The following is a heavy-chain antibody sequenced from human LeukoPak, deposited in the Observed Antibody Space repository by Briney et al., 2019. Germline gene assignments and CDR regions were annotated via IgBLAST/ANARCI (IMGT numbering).Heavy chain of an antibody. CDR3: TRSTLFEY. V-gene: IGHV3-33*01. Sequence: GGSLRLSCTASGFNFGSDAMHWVRQAPGKGLEWVAFIWSDGSNDHYADSVKGRFTISRDNSKNTVCLQMNSLRAEDTAVYYCTRSTLFEYWGQGTLVTVSS. CDR1: GFNFGSDA. CDR2: IWSDGSND. D-gene: IGHD5/OR15-5a*01. J-gene: IGHJ4*02.